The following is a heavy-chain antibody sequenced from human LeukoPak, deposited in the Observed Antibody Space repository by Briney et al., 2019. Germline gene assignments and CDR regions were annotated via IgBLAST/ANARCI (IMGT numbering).Heavy chain of an antibody. CDR1: GYTFTSYG. CDR3: ARDNSVEDTAWWFDP. D-gene: IGHD4-23*01. V-gene: IGHV1-18*01. J-gene: IGHJ5*02. Sequence: ASVKVSCTASGYTFTSYGISWVRQAPGQGLEWMGWISAYNGNTNYAQKLQGRVTMTTDTSTSTAYMELRSLRSDDTAVYYCARDNSVEDTAWWFDPWGQGTLVTVSS. CDR2: ISAYNGNT.